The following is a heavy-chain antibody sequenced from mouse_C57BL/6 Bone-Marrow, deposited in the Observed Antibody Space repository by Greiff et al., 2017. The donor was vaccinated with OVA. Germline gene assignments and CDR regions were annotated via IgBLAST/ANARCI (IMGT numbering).Heavy chain of an antibody. Sequence: VQLQQPGAELVRPGTSVKLSCKASGYTFTSYWMHWVKQRPGQGLEWIGVIDPSDSYTNYNQKFKGKATLTVDTSSSTAYMQLSSLTSEDAAGYYCAREGLYYGNYVGYYAMDYWGQGTSVTVSS. CDR1: GYTFTSYW. V-gene: IGHV1-59*01. J-gene: IGHJ4*01. CDR2: IDPSDSYT. D-gene: IGHD2-1*01. CDR3: AREGLYYGNYVGYYAMDY.